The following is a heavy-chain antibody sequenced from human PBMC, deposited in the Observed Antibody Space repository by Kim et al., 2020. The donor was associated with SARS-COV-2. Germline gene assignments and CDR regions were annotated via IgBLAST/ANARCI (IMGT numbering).Heavy chain of an antibody. Sequence: VKGRFTISRDDSKNTLYLQMNSLKTEDTAVYYCTTGSLLRYFDWLLPFDYWGQGTLVTVSS. CDR3: TTGSLLRYFDWLLPFDY. J-gene: IGHJ4*02. V-gene: IGHV3-15*01. D-gene: IGHD3-9*01.